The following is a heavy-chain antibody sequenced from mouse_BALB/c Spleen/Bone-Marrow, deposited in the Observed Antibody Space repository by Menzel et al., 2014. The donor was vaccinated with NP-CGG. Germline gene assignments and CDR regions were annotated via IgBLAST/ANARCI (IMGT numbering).Heavy chain of an antibody. Sequence: VQLQQSGAELVRSGASVKLSCTASGFNIKDYYIHWVKQRPEQGLEWIGWIDPENGDTEYAPKFQSKATMTADTSSNTAYLQLSSLTSVDTAVYYCSDGNFYALDYWGQGTSVTVSS. CDR2: IDPENGDT. CDR3: SDGNFYALDY. J-gene: IGHJ4*01. D-gene: IGHD2-1*01. CDR1: GFNIKDYY. V-gene: IGHV14-4*02.